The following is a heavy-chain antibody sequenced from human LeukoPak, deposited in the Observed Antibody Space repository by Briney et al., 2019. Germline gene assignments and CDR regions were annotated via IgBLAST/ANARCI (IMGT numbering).Heavy chain of an antibody. Sequence: TSVKVSCKASGFTFTSSAMQWVRQARGQRLEWIGWIVVGSGNTNYAQKFQERVTITRDMSTSTAYMELSSLRSEDTAVCYCAAVSSISSPAAIPPWGQGTLVTVSS. J-gene: IGHJ5*02. CDR1: GFTFTSSA. D-gene: IGHD2-2*01. CDR2: IVVGSGNT. V-gene: IGHV1-58*02. CDR3: AAVSSISSPAAIPP.